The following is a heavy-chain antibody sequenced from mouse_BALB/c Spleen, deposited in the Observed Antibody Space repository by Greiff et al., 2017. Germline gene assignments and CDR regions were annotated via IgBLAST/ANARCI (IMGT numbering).Heavy chain of an antibody. CDR1: GFTFSSYT. CDR3: ARVNAMDY. J-gene: IGHJ4*01. CDR2: ISNGGGST. Sequence: EVQRVESGGGLVQPGGSLKLSCAASGFTFSSYTMSWVRQTPEKRLEWVAYISNGGGSTYYPDTVKGRFTISRDNAKNTLYLQMSSLKSEDTAMYYCARVNAMDYWGQGTSVTVSS. V-gene: IGHV5-12-2*01.